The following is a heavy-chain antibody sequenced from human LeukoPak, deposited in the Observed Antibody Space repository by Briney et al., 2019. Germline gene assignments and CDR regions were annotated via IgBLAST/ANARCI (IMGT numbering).Heavy chain of an antibody. D-gene: IGHD3-10*01. J-gene: IGHJ4*02. CDR1: GYTFSDYG. CDR3: ARASDYYRVHFDY. V-gene: IGHV1-18*01. Sequence: ASVKVSCKASGYTFSDYGISWVRQAPGQGLECMGWISAYNANTNYAQKLQGRVTMTTDTSTSTAYMELRSLRSDDTAVYYCARASDYYRVHFDYWGQGTLVTVSS. CDR2: ISAYNANT.